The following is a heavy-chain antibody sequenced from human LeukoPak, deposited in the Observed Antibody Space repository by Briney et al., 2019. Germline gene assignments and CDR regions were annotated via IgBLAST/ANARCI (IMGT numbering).Heavy chain of an antibody. J-gene: IGHJ4*02. CDR3: ARAGWIITSGIDY. CDR2: IYHTGST. D-gene: IGHD3-10*01. V-gene: IGHV4-38-2*01. CDR1: GYSLSRGYS. Sequence: SETLSLTCGVSGYSLSRGYSWAWIRQPPGKGLEWIGTIYHTGSTYYTPSLGSRVTISVDTSKNEFSLNLNSVTAADTAVYYCARAGWIITSGIDYWGQGALVTVSS.